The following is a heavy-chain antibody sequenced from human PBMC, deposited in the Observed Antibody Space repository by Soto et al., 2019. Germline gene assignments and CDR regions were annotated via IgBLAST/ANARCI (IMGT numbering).Heavy chain of an antibody. Sequence: SETLSLTCTASGGSISSYYWSWIRQPPGKGLEWIGYIYYSRSTNYNPSLKSRVTISVDTSKNQFSLKLSSVTAADTAVYYCARRYGSAIDYWGQGTLVTVSS. CDR3: ARRYGSAIDY. V-gene: IGHV4-59*08. CDR2: IYYSRST. J-gene: IGHJ4*02. CDR1: GGSISSYY. D-gene: IGHD1-26*01.